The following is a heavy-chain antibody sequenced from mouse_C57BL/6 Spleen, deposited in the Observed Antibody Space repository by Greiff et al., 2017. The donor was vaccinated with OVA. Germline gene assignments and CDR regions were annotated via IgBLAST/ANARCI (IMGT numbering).Heavy chain of an antibody. V-gene: IGHV1-69*01. CDR3: ARKYGYTWFAY. Sequence: VQLQQPGAELVMPGASVKLSCKASGYTFTSYWMHWVKQRPGQGLEWIGEIDPSDSYTNYNQKFKGKATLTVDTSSSTAYMQLSSLTSEDSAVYYCARKYGYTWFAYWGQGTLVTVSA. CDR1: GYTFTSYW. J-gene: IGHJ3*01. D-gene: IGHD2-2*01. CDR2: IDPSDSYT.